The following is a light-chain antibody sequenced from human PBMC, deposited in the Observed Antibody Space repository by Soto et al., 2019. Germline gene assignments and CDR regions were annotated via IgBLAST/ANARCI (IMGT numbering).Light chain of an antibody. Sequence: EIVMTQSPATLSVSPGERVTLSCRASQSVSVDLAWYQQRPGQAPRLLIYGASTRATGIPVRFSGSGSGTEFSLTISSLQSEDFAFYYCQQYNNWPPWTFGQRTKVDIK. CDR1: QSVSVD. V-gene: IGKV3-15*01. CDR2: GAS. CDR3: QQYNNWPPWT. J-gene: IGKJ1*01.